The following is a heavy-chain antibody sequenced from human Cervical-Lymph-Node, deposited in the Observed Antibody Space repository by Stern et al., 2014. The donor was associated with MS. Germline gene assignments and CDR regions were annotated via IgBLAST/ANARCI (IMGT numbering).Heavy chain of an antibody. CDR3: ARDHRYCDTTSCSPRADAFDI. Sequence: QVQLGQSGAEVKKPGSSVKVSCKTSGGSFSTYAINWVRQAPGQGLAWMGGIIPIVGTINYAQKFLGRVTITADKSTRTASMELRSLRSEDTAVYYCARDHRYCDTTSCSPRADAFDIWGQGTMVTVSS. CDR1: GGSFSTYA. V-gene: IGHV1-69*06. J-gene: IGHJ3*02. D-gene: IGHD2-2*01. CDR2: IIPIVGTI.